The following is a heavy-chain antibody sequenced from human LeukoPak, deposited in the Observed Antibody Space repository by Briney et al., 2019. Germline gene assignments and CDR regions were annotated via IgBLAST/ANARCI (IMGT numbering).Heavy chain of an antibody. Sequence: ASVKVSCKASGYTFTSYYMHWVRQAPGQGLEWMGIINPSGGSTSYAQKFQGRVTMTRDMSTSTVYMELSSLRSEDTAVYYCARDEYTDPAGPQYGGFMNYWFDPWGQGTLVTVSS. D-gene: IGHD6-13*01. CDR2: INPSGGST. J-gene: IGHJ5*02. CDR3: ARDEYTDPAGPQYGGFMNYWFDP. V-gene: IGHV1-46*01. CDR1: GYTFTSYY.